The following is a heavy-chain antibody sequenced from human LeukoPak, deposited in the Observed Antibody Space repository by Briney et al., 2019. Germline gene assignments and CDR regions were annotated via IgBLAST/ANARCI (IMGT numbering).Heavy chain of an antibody. V-gene: IGHV3-21*01. CDR2: ISSSSSYI. J-gene: IGHJ3*02. CDR1: GFTFSSYS. Sequence: GGSLRLSCAASGFTFSSYSMNWVRQAPGKGLEWVSSISSSSSYIYYADSVKGRFTISRDNAKNSLYLQMNSLRAEDTAVYYCARDWYGDYDGWDHGAFDIWGQGTMVTVSS. D-gene: IGHD4-17*01. CDR3: ARDWYGDYDGWDHGAFDI.